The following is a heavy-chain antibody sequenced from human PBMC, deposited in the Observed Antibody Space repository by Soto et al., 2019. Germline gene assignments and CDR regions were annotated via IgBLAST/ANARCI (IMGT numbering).Heavy chain of an antibody. CDR3: ARGSSGASAPYYFDS. V-gene: IGHV4-61*01. D-gene: IGHD1-26*01. Sequence: SETLSLTCPVSGDSVSSASFYWIWIRQATGKGLEWIGFIYFSGNTNYNPSLKSRVTISVDTSKNQFSLKLTSVTAADTAVYYCARGSSGASAPYYFDSWGQGTLVTVSS. CDR1: GDSVSSASFY. J-gene: IGHJ4*02. CDR2: IYFSGNT.